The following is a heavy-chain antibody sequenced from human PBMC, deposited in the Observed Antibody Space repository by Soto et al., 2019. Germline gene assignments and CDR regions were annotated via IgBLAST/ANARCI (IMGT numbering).Heavy chain of an antibody. CDR2: ISYDGSNK. CDR3: AKDEDSSGYYGSFLFGY. CDR1: GFTFSSYG. D-gene: IGHD3-22*01. Sequence: GASLRPSFASSGFTFSSYGMHWLRQAPGKGLEWVAVISYDGSNKYYADSVKGRFTISRDNSKNTLYLQMNSLRAEDTAVYYCAKDEDSSGYYGSFLFGYSGQGTLVTVSS. V-gene: IGHV3-30*18. J-gene: IGHJ4*02.